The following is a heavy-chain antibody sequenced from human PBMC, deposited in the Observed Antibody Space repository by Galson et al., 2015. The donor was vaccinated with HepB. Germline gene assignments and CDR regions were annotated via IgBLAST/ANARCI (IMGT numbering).Heavy chain of an antibody. J-gene: IGHJ6*02. CDR3: AADISGVVAATYGMDV. CDR2: IVVGSGNT. D-gene: IGHD2-15*01. V-gene: IGHV1-58*01. CDR1: GFTFTSSA. Sequence: SVKVPCKASGFTFTSSAVQWVRQARGQRLEWIGWIVVGSGNTNYAQKFQERVTITRDMSTSTAYMELSSLRSEDTAVYYCAADISGVVAATYGMDVWGQGTTVTVSS.